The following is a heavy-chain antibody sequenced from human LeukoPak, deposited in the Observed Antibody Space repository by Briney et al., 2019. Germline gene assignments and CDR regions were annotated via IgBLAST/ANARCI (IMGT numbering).Heavy chain of an antibody. CDR2: ISWNSGSL. J-gene: IGHJ4*02. CDR3: ARVSTNPDY. D-gene: IGHD2-2*01. CDR1: GFTFDDYA. V-gene: IGHV3-9*01. Sequence: GGSLRLSCAASGFTFDDYAMHWVRQAPGKGLEWVSGISWNSGSLGYADSVRGRFTISRDNAKNSLYLQMNSLRAEDTAVYYCARVSTNPDYWGQGTLVTVSS.